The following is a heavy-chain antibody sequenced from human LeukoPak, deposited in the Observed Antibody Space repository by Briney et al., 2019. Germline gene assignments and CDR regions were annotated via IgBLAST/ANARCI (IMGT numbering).Heavy chain of an antibody. D-gene: IGHD6-19*01. V-gene: IGHV4-34*01. CDR1: GGSFSGYY. J-gene: IGHJ4*02. CDR3: ASRPPGYSSGWPIEDIH. CDR2: INHSGST. Sequence: TSETLSLTCAVYGGSFSGYYWSWIRQPPGKGLEWIGEINHSGSTNYNPSLKSRVTISVDTSKNQCSLKLSSVTAADTAVYYCASRPPGYSSGWPIEDIHWGQGTLVTVSS.